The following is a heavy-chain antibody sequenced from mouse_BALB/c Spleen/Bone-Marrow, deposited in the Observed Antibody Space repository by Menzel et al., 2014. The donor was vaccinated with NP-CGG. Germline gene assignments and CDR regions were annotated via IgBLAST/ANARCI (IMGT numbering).Heavy chain of an antibody. CDR1: GYAFTDYL. Sequence: QVQLQQSGAELVRPGTSVKVSCKASGYAFTDYLMEWLKQRPGQGLEWIGVINPESGSTNYNEKFKDKATLTADKSSSTAYMQLSSLTSDDSAVYFCARYDGYFDYWGPGTILSVSS. CDR3: ARYDGYFDY. CDR2: INPESGST. D-gene: IGHD2-3*01. J-gene: IGHJ2*01. V-gene: IGHV1-54*01.